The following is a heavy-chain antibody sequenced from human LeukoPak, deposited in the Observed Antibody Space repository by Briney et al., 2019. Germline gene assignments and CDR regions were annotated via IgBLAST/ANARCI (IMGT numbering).Heavy chain of an antibody. V-gene: IGHV4-61*01. CDR3: AREAEVRGVTTDEYYFDY. Sequence: SETLSLTCTVSGGSVSSGSYYWSWIRQPPGKGLEWIGYIYYSGSTNYNPSLKSRVTISADTSKNQFSLKLSTVTAADTAVYYCAREAEVRGVTTDEYYFDYWGQGTLVTVSS. J-gene: IGHJ4*02. D-gene: IGHD3-10*01. CDR2: IYYSGST. CDR1: GGSVSSGSYY.